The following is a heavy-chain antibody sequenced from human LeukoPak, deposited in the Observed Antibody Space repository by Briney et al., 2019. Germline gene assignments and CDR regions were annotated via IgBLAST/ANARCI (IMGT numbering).Heavy chain of an antibody. CDR1: GGSIISGGYY. D-gene: IGHD5-18*01. Sequence: PSETLSLTCTVSGGSIISGGYYWSWIRQPPGKGLEWIVYIYHSGSTYYNPSLKSRVTISVDKSKSQFSLKLSSVTAADTAVYYCATYKDSYGFDYWGQGTLVTVSS. J-gene: IGHJ4*02. CDR3: ATYKDSYGFDY. V-gene: IGHV4-30-2*01. CDR2: IYHSGST.